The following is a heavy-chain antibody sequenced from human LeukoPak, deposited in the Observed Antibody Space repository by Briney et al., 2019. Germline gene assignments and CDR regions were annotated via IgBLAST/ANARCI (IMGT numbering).Heavy chain of an antibody. CDR2: IYYSGST. D-gene: IGHD5-18*01. CDR1: GGSISSYY. J-gene: IGHJ6*03. CDR3: ARTTEGGYSYGYFYYYMDV. Sequence: SEILSLTCTVSGGSISSYYWSWIRQPPGKGLEWIGYIYYSGSTNYNPSLKSRVTISVDTSKNQFSLKLRSVTAADTAVYYCARTTEGGYSYGYFYYYMDVWGKGTTVTISS. V-gene: IGHV4-59*01.